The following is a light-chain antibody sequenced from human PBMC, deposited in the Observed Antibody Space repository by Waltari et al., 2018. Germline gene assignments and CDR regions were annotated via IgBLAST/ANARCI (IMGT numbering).Light chain of an antibody. CDR3: MQALQTPLT. Sequence: DIVMTQSPLSLPVTPGEPASISCRSSQSLLQSNGNNYLDWYLPKPGQSPQLLIYLGSNRASGVPDRFSGSGSGTDFTLKISRVEAEDVGVYYCMQALQTPLTFGGGTKVEIK. J-gene: IGKJ4*01. CDR1: QSLLQSNGNNY. V-gene: IGKV2-28*01. CDR2: LGS.